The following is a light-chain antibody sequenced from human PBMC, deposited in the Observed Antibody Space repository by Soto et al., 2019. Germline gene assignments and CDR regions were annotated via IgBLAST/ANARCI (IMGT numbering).Light chain of an antibody. CDR3: TSYAGNNNVL. Sequence: QSVLTQPPSASGSPGQSVTISCTGTSSDVGGYDFVSWYQQHPGKAPQLMIYEVSKRPSGVPDRFSGSKSGNTASLTVSGLRADDEADYFRTSYAGNNNVLFGGGTKLTVL. CDR2: EVS. V-gene: IGLV2-8*01. J-gene: IGLJ2*01. CDR1: SSDVGGYDF.